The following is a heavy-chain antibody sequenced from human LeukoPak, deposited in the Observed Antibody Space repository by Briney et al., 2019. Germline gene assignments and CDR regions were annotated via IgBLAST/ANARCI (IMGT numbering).Heavy chain of an antibody. V-gene: IGHV4-38-2*02. J-gene: IGHJ4*02. Sequence: PSETLSLTCAVPGYSISSSYYWGWIRQPPGKGLEWIGRIYHTGGTYYNPSLKSRVTISIDTSKNQFSLKLSSVTAADTAVYYCARDGPTYYYDNSGYYFAYWGQGTLVSVSS. CDR2: IYHTGGT. D-gene: IGHD3-22*01. CDR3: ARDGPTYYYDNSGYYFAY. CDR1: GYSISSSYY.